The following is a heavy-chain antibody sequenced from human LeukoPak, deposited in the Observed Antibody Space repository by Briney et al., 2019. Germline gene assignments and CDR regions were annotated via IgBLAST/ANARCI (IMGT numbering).Heavy chain of an antibody. CDR3: ARSLHSSGYYDY. Sequence: GGSLRLSRAASGFTFSSYAMHWVRQAPGKGLEWVAVISYDGSNKYYADSVKGRFTISRDNSKNTLYLQMNSLRAEDTAVYYCARSLHSSGYYDYWGQGTLVTVSS. CDR2: ISYDGSNK. D-gene: IGHD3-22*01. V-gene: IGHV3-30-3*01. CDR1: GFTFSSYA. J-gene: IGHJ4*02.